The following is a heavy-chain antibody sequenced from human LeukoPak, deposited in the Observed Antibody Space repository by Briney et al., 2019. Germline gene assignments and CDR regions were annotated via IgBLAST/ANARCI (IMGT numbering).Heavy chain of an antibody. J-gene: IGHJ4*02. Sequence: GGSLRLSCAASGFTFDDYAMHWVRQAPGKGLEWVSGISWNSGSIGYADSVKGRFTISRDNAKNSLYLQMNSLRAKDTALYYCAKGLSGMKTYYFDYWGQGTLVTVSS. D-gene: IGHD1-26*01. CDR3: AKGLSGMKTYYFDY. V-gene: IGHV3-9*01. CDR2: ISWNSGSI. CDR1: GFTFDDYA.